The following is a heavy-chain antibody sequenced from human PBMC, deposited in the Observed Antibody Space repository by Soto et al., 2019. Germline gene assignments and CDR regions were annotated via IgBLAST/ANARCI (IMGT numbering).Heavy chain of an antibody. CDR3: AREDCSGGSCLGY. D-gene: IGHD2-15*01. V-gene: IGHV3-33*01. CDR1: GFTFSSYG. CDR2: IWYDGSNK. Sequence: QVQLVESGGGVVQPGRSLRLSCAASGFTFSSYGMHWVRQAPGKGLEWVAVIWYDGSNKYYADSVKGRFTISRDNSKNTLYLPMNSLRAEDTAVYYCAREDCSGGSCLGYWGQGTLVTVSS. J-gene: IGHJ4*02.